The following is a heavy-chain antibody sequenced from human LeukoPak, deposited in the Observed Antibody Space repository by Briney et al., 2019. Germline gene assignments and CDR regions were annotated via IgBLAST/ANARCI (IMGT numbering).Heavy chain of an antibody. CDR1: GFTFRSYW. CDR3: ARVGREQQLVFYYYYYMGV. Sequence: GGSLRLSCAASGFTFRSYWMGWVRQAPGTGLEWVANIKQDGSEKQYVESVKGRFTISRDNAKNSLYLQMNSLRDEDTAVYYCARVGREQQLVFYYYYYMGVWGKGTTVTVSS. V-gene: IGHV3-7*01. CDR2: IKQDGSEK. D-gene: IGHD6-13*01. J-gene: IGHJ6*03.